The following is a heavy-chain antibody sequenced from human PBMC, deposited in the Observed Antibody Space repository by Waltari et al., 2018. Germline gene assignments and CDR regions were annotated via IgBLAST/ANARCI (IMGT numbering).Heavy chain of an antibody. J-gene: IGHJ6*03. CDR3: AKDARLRYFDWLSSYYYMDV. D-gene: IGHD3-9*01. CDR1: GFTFDDYA. V-gene: IGHV3-9*01. CDR2: ISWNSGGI. Sequence: EVQLVESGGGLVQPGRSLRLSCAASGFTFDDYAMHWVRHAPGKGLEWVSGISWNSGGIGYADSVKGRFTISRDNAKNSLYLQMNSLRAEDTALYYCAKDARLRYFDWLSSYYYMDVWGKGTTVTVSS.